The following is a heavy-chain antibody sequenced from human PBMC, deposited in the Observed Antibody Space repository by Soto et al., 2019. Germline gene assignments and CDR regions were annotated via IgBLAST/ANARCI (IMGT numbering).Heavy chain of an antibody. J-gene: IGHJ5*02. CDR2: IVVGSGNT. Sequence: RASVKVSCKASGFTFTSSAVQWVRQARGQRLEWIGWIVVGSGNTNYAQKFQERVTITRDMSTSTAYMELSSLRSDDTAVYYCARGGRQQLDLHPERQDWFDPWGQGTLVTVSS. V-gene: IGHV1-58*01. CDR3: ARGGRQQLDLHPERQDWFDP. CDR1: GFTFTSSA. D-gene: IGHD6-13*01.